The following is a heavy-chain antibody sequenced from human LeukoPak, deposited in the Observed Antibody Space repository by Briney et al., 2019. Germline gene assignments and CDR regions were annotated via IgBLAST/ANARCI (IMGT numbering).Heavy chain of an antibody. Sequence: PGGSLRLSCAASGFTFDDYGMHWVRQAPGKGLEWVSGISWNSGSIGYADSVKGRFTISRDNAKNSLYLQMNSLRAEDTALYYCAKDVGIAVAGGWFDPWGQGTLVTVSS. CDR3: AKDVGIAVAGGWFDP. CDR2: ISWNSGSI. D-gene: IGHD6-19*01. CDR1: GFTFDDYG. V-gene: IGHV3-9*01. J-gene: IGHJ5*02.